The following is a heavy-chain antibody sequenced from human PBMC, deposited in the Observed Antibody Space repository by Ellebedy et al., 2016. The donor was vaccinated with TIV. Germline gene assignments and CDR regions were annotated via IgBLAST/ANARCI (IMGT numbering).Heavy chain of an antibody. CDR2: INGISNYI. D-gene: IGHD3-16*01. CDR1: GFTFSSYS. CDR3: ARDRGSIDFDY. V-gene: IGHV3-21*01. Sequence: PGGSLRLSCAASGFTFSSYSMNWVRQAPGKGLEWVSSINGISNYIYYADAVRGRFTISRDNAKNSLYLQMNSLRVEDTAVYYCARDRGSIDFDYWGQGTLVTVSS. J-gene: IGHJ4*02.